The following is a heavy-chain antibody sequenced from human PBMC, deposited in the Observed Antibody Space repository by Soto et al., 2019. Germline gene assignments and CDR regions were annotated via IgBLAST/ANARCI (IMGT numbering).Heavy chain of an antibody. D-gene: IGHD1-7*01. CDR2: ISSRGSA. J-gene: IGHJ4*02. V-gene: IGHV4-61*08. CDR1: GGTVSSGGYY. CDR3: AMAGNYRYFDA. Sequence: QVQLQESGPGLVTPSETLSLTCTVSGGTVSSGGYYWSWIRQPPGKGLEWIGYISSRGSANYNPSLKSRITISVDTSKNQFSLKLTSVTAADTAVYYCAMAGNYRYFDAGGQGTLVTVSS.